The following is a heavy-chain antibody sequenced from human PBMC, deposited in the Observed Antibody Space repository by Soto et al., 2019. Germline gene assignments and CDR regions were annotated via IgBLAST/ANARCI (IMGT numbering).Heavy chain of an antibody. V-gene: IGHV3-30*18. J-gene: IGHJ4*02. D-gene: IGHD2-8*02. CDR1: GFTFSSYG. Sequence: PGGSLRLSCAASGFTFSSYGMHWVRQAPGKGLEWVAVISYDGNNKYYADSVKGRFTISRDNSEHTLFLQMNSLRAEDTAVYYCAKDGTFTGFYYFDYWGQGTLVTVSS. CDR2: ISYDGNNK. CDR3: AKDGTFTGFYYFDY.